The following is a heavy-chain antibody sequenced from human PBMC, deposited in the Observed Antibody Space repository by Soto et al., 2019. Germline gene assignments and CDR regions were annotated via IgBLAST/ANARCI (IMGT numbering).Heavy chain of an antibody. CDR3: AKDREIVRRVYANGTFDV. V-gene: IGHV3-23*01. D-gene: IGHD2-8*01. CDR1: GFTFNKYG. CDR2: ISGSGLSK. Sequence: TGGSLRLSCAASGFTFNKYGLTWVRQAPGKGLEWVSFISGSGLSKYFADSVKGRFTISRDNSKNTVYLQMNSLRADDSAIYYCAKDREIVRRVYANGTFDVWGQGTVVTVSS. J-gene: IGHJ3*01.